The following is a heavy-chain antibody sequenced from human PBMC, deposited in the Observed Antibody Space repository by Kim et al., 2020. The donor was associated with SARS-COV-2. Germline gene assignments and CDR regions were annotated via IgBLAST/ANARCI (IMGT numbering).Heavy chain of an antibody. CDR3: ARPMGVVPAASDAFDI. D-gene: IGHD2-2*01. V-gene: IGHV3-30*07. J-gene: IGHJ3*02. Sequence: SVKGRFTISRDNSKNTLYLQMNSLRAEDTAVYYCARPMGVVPAASDAFDIWGQGTMVTVSS.